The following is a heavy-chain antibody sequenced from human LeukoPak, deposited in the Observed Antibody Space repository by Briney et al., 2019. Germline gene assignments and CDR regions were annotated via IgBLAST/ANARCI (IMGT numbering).Heavy chain of an antibody. CDR3: ARDQSVDIVATISRRGTDY. CDR1: GFTFSSYS. J-gene: IGHJ4*02. D-gene: IGHD5-12*01. Sequence: PGGSLRLSCAASGFTFSSYSMNWVRQAPGKGLEWVSSISSSSSYIYYADSVKGRFTISRDNAKNSLYLQMNSLRAEDTAVYYCARDQSVDIVATISRRGTDYWGQGTLVTVSS. CDR2: ISSSSSYI. V-gene: IGHV3-21*01.